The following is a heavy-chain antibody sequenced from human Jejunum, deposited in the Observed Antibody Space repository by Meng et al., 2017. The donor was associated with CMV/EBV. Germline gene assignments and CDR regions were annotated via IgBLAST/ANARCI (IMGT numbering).Heavy chain of an antibody. CDR1: GSAFMTDG. CDR3: ARLSSYSSAYGY. J-gene: IGHJ4*02. V-gene: IGHV1-8*03. D-gene: IGHD5-18*01. CDR2: VSPNSDNA. Sequence: SGSAFMTDGVNGVRQAPGQGLEWVGWVSPNSDNAGYAQRFQGRVTFSRNSAISTAYMEVSSLTYEDTAVYYCARLSSYSSAYGYWGQGTLVTVSS.